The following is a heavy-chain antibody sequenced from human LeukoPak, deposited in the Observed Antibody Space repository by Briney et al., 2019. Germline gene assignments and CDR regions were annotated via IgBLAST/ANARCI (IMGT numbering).Heavy chain of an antibody. CDR3: ARGPARQYSSGWYGDY. CDR1: GGSISSSSYY. CDR2: IYYSGST. J-gene: IGHJ4*02. V-gene: IGHV4-39*07. D-gene: IGHD6-19*01. Sequence: PSETLSLTCTVSGGSISSSSYYWGWIRQPPGKGLEWIGSIYYSGSTYYNPSLKSRVTISVDTSKNQFSLKLSSVTAADTAVYYCARGPARQYSSGWYGDYWGQGTLVTVSS.